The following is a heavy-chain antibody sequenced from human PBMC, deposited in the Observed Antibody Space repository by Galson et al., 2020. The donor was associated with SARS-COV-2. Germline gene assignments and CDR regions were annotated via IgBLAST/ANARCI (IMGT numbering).Heavy chain of an antibody. D-gene: IGHD3-16*01. CDR2: ISNSGGAT. Sequence: GGTLRLSCGASGFTFSTYSMSWVRQAPGKGLEWVSGISNSGGATYYADSVKGRFTMSRDNSKNTLYLQMNSLRAEDTAVYYCVKEGGNFGRDALYFDYWGQGTLVTVSS. V-gene: IGHV3-23*01. CDR1: GFTFSTYS. CDR3: VKEGGNFGRDALYFDY. J-gene: IGHJ4*02.